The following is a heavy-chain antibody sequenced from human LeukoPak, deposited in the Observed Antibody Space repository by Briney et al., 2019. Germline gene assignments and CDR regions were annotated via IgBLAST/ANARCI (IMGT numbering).Heavy chain of an antibody. V-gene: IGHV4-59*01. D-gene: IGHD2-2*01. CDR2: IYSSGST. J-gene: IGHJ6*02. CDR3: ARSSQSRRPGLSQLYYHRGMDV. CDR1: GFTSSSYG. Sequence: GSLRLSCAASGFTSSSYGMHWIRQSPGKGLEWIGYIYSSGSTNYNPSLKRRVTMSVDTSKNQFFLRLSSVTAADTAVYYCARSSQSRRPGLSQLYYHRGMDVWGQGTTVTVSS.